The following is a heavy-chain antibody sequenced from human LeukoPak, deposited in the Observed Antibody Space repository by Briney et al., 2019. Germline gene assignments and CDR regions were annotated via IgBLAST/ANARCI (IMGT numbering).Heavy chain of an antibody. D-gene: IGHD1-1*01. CDR1: GYTFTGYY. CDR2: IIPIFGTA. J-gene: IGHJ4*02. CDR3: ARKEDWNGHFDY. Sequence: SVKVSCKASGYTFTGYYIQWVRQAPGQGLEWMGGIIPIFGTANYAQKFQGRVTITADESTSTAYMELSSLRSEDTAVYYCARKEDWNGHFDYWGQGTLVTVSS. V-gene: IGHV1-69*13.